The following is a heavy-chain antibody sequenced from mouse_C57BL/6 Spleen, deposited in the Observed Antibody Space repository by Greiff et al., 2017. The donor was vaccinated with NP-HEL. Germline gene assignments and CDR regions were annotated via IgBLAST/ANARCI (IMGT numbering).Heavy chain of an antibody. D-gene: IGHD2-5*01. CDR1: GYTFTDYN. V-gene: IGHV1-18*01. Sequence: VQLQQSGPELVKPGASVKIPCKASGYTFTDYNMDWVKQSHGKSLEWIGDINPNNGGTIYNQKFKGKATLTVDKSSSTAYMELRSLTSEDTAVYYCARRALYYSNSFDYWGQGTTLTVSS. CDR3: ARRALYYSNSFDY. J-gene: IGHJ2*01. CDR2: INPNNGGT.